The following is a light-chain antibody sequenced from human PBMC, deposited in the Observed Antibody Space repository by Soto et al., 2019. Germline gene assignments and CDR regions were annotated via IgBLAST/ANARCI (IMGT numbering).Light chain of an antibody. CDR1: QSVSSSY. CDR2: GAS. J-gene: IGKJ3*01. Sequence: EIVLTQSPGTLSLSPVERATLSCMASQSVSSSYLAWYQQEPGQAPRLLIYGASSRATGIPDRFSGSGSGTDFTLTISRLEPEDFAVYYCQQYGSSPCFGPGTKVDI. V-gene: IGKV3-20*01. CDR3: QQYGSSPC.